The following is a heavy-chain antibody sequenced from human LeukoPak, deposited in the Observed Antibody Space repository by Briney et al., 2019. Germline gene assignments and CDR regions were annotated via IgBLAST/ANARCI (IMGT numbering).Heavy chain of an antibody. CDR1: GGSISSSSYY. CDR2: IYYSGST. Sequence: SETLSLTCTVSGGSISSSSYYWGWIRQPPGKGLEWIGSIYYSGSTYCNPSLKSRVTISVDTSKNQFSLKLSSVTAADTAVYYCARHRITMVRGVIGNWFDPWGQGTLVTVSS. D-gene: IGHD3-10*01. V-gene: IGHV4-39*01. CDR3: ARHRITMVRGVIGNWFDP. J-gene: IGHJ5*02.